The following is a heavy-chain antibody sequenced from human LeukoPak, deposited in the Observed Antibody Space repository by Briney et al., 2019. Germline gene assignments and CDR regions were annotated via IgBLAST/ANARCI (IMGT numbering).Heavy chain of an antibody. V-gene: IGHV1-69*06. D-gene: IGHD4-23*01. Sequence: SVKVSCKASGGTFSSYAISGVRQAPGQGLEWMGGIIPIFGTANYAQKFQGRVTITADKSTSTAYMELSSLRSEDTAVYYCAREADGSNAFDIWGQGTMVTVSS. CDR2: IIPIFGTA. CDR1: GGTFSSYA. CDR3: AREADGSNAFDI. J-gene: IGHJ3*02.